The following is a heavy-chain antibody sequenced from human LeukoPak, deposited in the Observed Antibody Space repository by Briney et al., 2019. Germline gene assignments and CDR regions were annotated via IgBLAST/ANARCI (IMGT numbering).Heavy chain of an antibody. CDR2: ISGSGGST. Sequence: GGSLRLSCAASGFTLSGYEMTWVRQAPGKGLEWVSAISGSGGSTYYADSVKGRFTISRDNSNNTLYLQMNSLRAEDTAVYYCAKDLMITFGGVIGDFDYWGQGTLVTVSS. CDR3: AKDLMITFGGVIGDFDY. CDR1: GFTLSGYE. J-gene: IGHJ4*02. D-gene: IGHD3-16*02. V-gene: IGHV3-23*01.